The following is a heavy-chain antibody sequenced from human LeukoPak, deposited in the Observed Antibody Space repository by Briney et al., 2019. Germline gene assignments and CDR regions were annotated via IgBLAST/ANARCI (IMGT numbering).Heavy chain of an antibody. V-gene: IGHV1-18*01. CDR3: ARERDTFYYGSGSIGDRGFDP. J-gene: IGHJ5*02. CDR2: MNPNSGNT. D-gene: IGHD3-10*01. CDR1: GYTFTSYG. Sequence: ASVKVSCKASGYTFTSYGISWVRQATGQGLEWMGWMNPNSGNTGYAQKLQGRVTMTTDTSTSTAYMELRSLRSDDTAVYYCARERDTFYYGSGSIGDRGFDPWGQGTLVTVSS.